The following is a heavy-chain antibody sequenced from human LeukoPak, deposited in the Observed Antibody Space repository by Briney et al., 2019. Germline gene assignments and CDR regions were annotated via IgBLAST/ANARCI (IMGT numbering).Heavy chain of an antibody. V-gene: IGHV4-59*01. D-gene: IGHD2-2*01. CDR1: GGSISSYY. Sequence: SETLSLTCTVSGGSISSYYWSRIRQPPGKGLEWIGYIYYSGSTNYNPSLKSRVTISVDTSKNQFSLKLSSVTAADTAVYYCARDSTFTYCSSTSCYGYGMDVWGKGTTVTVSS. CDR3: ARDSTFTYCSSTSCYGYGMDV. CDR2: IYYSGST. J-gene: IGHJ6*04.